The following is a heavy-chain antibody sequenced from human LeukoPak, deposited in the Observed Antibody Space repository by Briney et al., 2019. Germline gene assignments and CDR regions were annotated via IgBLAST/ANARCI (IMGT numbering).Heavy chain of an antibody. D-gene: IGHD2-21*02. J-gene: IGHJ4*02. CDR3: ARDSAHIVVVTALTPDY. Sequence: ASVKASCKASGYTFTGYYMHWVRQAPGQGLEWMGWINPNSGGTNYAQKFQGRVTMTRDTSISTAYMELSRLRSDDTAVYYCARDSAHIVVVTALTPDYWGQGTLVTVSS. CDR1: GYTFTGYY. CDR2: INPNSGGT. V-gene: IGHV1-2*02.